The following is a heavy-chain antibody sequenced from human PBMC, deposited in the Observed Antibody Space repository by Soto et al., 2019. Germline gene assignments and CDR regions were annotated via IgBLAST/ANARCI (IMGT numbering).Heavy chain of an antibody. D-gene: IGHD1-26*01. CDR2: INAGNGNT. CDR3: ARDGYSVGFNWFDP. V-gene: IGHV1-3*01. Sequence: QVQLVQSGAEVKKPGASVKISCKASGYTFTNHAIHWVRQAPGQGLEWMGWINAGNGNTKYSQKFQDRVTINTDTSASTAYMELSSLRSEDTAVYYCARDGYSVGFNWFDPWGQGTLVIVSS. CDR1: GYTFTNHA. J-gene: IGHJ5*02.